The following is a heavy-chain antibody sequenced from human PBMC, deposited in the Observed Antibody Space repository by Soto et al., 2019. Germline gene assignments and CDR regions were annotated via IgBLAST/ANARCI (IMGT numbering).Heavy chain of an antibody. CDR3: ARNSQPYSNLYGMDV. Sequence: GESLKMSCHGFVYSFSSYWIGWVRQMPGKGLELMGIIYSGDPDIRYSPSFQGKVTISADKSISTGYLQWRSLKDSDTAMYFCARNSQPYSNLYGMDVWGQGITVTVSS. CDR2: IYSGDPDI. D-gene: IGHD4-4*01. CDR1: VYSFSSYW. V-gene: IGHV5-51*01. J-gene: IGHJ6*02.